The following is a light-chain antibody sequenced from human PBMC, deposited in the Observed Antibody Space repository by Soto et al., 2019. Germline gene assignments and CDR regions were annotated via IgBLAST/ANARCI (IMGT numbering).Light chain of an antibody. CDR3: QQYDNPLT. J-gene: IGKJ4*01. CDR2: DAS. Sequence: DIQMTQSPSSLSASVGDRVTITCQASQDISNYLNWYQQKPGKAPKLLIYDASNLETGVPSRFSRSGSGTDFTFTISSLQPEDIATYYCQQYDNPLTFGGGTKVEIK. CDR1: QDISNY. V-gene: IGKV1-33*01.